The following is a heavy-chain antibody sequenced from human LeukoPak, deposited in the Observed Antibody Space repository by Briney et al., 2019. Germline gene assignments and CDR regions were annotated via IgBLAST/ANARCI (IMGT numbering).Heavy chain of an antibody. CDR2: ISYDGSNK. J-gene: IGHJ5*02. V-gene: IGHV3-30*18. Sequence: GGSLRLSCAASGFTFSSYWMSWVRQAPGKGLEWVAVISYDGSNKYYADSVKGRFTISRDNSKNTLYLQMNSLRAEDTAVYYCAKDRRLLWFGELKFDPWGQGTLVTVSS. CDR1: GFTFSSYW. D-gene: IGHD3-10*01. CDR3: AKDRRLLWFGELKFDP.